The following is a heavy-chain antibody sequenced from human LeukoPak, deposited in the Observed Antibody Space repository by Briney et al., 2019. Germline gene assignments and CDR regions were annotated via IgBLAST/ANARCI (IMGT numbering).Heavy chain of an antibody. CDR1: GFTFSSYA. CDR3: ARGSRSPSGTYHYYFDY. CDR2: ISYDGSNK. V-gene: IGHV3-30*14. J-gene: IGHJ4*02. D-gene: IGHD1-26*01. Sequence: SGGSLRLSCAASGFTFSSYAMHWVRQAPGKGLEWVAVISYDGSNKYYADSVKGRFTISRDNSKNTLYLQMNSLRAEDTAVYYCARGSRSPSGTYHYYFDYWGQGTLVTVSS.